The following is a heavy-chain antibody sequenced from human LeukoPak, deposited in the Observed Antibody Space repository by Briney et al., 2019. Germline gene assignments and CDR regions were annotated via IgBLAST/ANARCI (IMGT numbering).Heavy chain of an antibody. D-gene: IGHD4-17*01. CDR1: GFTFSSCA. Sequence: GGSLRLSCAASGFTFSSCAMSWVRQAPGKGLEWVSAISSGGGGTYYADSVKGRFTISRDTSKNTLYLQINSLRVEDTAVYYCIVFGDSNHWGQGTLVTVSS. J-gene: IGHJ5*02. V-gene: IGHV3-23*01. CDR2: ISSGGGGT. CDR3: IVFGDSNH.